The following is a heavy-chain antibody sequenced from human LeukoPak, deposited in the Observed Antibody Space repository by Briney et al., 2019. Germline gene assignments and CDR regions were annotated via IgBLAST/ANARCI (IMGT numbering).Heavy chain of an antibody. CDR2: MNPNSSNT. V-gene: IGHV1-8*03. CDR3: ARGGVTTLGY. J-gene: IGHJ4*02. D-gene: IGHD4-11*01. Sequence: ASVKVSGKAAGYTVTSYDINWGGQAAGQGVEGMGWMNPNSSNTGYAQKFQGTVTITRNPSISTAYMELSSLRSEDTAVYYCARGGVTTLGYWGQGTLVTVSS. CDR1: GYTVTSYD.